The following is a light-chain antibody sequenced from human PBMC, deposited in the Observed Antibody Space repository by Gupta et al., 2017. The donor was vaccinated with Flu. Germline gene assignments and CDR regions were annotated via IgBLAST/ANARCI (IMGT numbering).Light chain of an antibody. CDR2: WAS. Sequence: DIVMTQSPDSLAVSLGERATINCKSSQSVLYSSNNKNYLAWYQQKPGQPPKLLIYWASTRESGVPDRFSGSGSGTDFTLTISSLQAEDVAVYYCQQDYSTHGTFGQGTKVEIK. CDR1: QSVLYSSNNKNY. CDR3: QQDYSTHGT. V-gene: IGKV4-1*01. J-gene: IGKJ1*01.